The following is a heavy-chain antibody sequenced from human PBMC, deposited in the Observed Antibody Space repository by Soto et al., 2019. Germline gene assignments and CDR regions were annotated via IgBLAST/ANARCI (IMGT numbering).Heavy chain of an antibody. V-gene: IGHV1-3*01. CDR3: ARDDYDSSGYYPTYAFDI. CDR1: GYTFTSYA. Sequence: ASVKVSCKASGYTFTSYAMHWVRQAPGQRLEWMGWINAGNGNTKYSQKFQGRVTITRDTSASTAYMELSSLRSEDTAVYYCARDDYDSSGYYPTYAFDIWGQGTMVTVSS. CDR2: INAGNGNT. J-gene: IGHJ3*02. D-gene: IGHD3-22*01.